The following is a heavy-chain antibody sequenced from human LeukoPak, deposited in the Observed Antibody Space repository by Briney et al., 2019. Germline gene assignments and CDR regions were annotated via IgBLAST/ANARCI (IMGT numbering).Heavy chain of an antibody. D-gene: IGHD2-2*01. CDR1: GYSFTSYW. Sequence: GESLKISCKGSGYSFTSYWIGWVRQLPGKGLEWMGIIYPGDSDTRSSPSFQGQVTISADKSISTAYLQWSSLKASDTAMYYCARASPPLYCSSTSCRPGAPDGMDVWGQGTTVTVSS. J-gene: IGHJ6*02. CDR2: IYPGDSDT. CDR3: ARASPPLYCSSTSCRPGAPDGMDV. V-gene: IGHV5-51*01.